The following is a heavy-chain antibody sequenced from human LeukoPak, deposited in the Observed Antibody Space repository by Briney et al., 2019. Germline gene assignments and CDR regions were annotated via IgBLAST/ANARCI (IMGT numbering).Heavy chain of an antibody. CDR2: IIPIFGTA. CDR3: ARDPDYYGSRRFDV. V-gene: IGHV1-69*01. J-gene: IGHJ6*04. Sequence: SVKVSCKACVGTFSIYSIRGVRRAPGQGLEWMGGIIPIFGTANYAQKFQGRVTITADESTITAYMELSSLRSEDTAVYYCARDPDYYGSRRFDVWGKGATVTVSS. CDR1: VGTFSIYS. D-gene: IGHD3-10*01.